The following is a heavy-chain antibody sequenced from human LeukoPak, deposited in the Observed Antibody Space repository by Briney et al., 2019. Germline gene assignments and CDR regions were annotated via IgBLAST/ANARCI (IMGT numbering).Heavy chain of an antibody. CDR1: GGSVSSYY. CDR2: IYTSGST. V-gene: IGHV4-4*07. CDR3: ARERVEETYYYYMDV. Sequence: SETLSLTCTVSGGSVSSYYWSWIRQPAGKGLEWIGRIYTSGSTNYNPSLKSRVTMSVDTSRNQFSLKLSSVTAADTAVYYCARERVEETYYYYMDVWGKGATVTVSS. J-gene: IGHJ6*03.